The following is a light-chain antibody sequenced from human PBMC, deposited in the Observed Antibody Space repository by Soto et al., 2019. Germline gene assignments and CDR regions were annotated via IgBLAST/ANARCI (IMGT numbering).Light chain of an antibody. CDR1: QHVTTTY. V-gene: IGKV3-20*01. Sequence: IVLTQSPATLSLSPGERATLSCTASQHVTTTYIAWYQQKFGQAPRLLIYGASTRATGTPDRFTGGGFGTAFTLTISRVEPEDFAVYYCQQYDSSFTFGGGTKVEMK. J-gene: IGKJ4*01. CDR2: GAS. CDR3: QQYDSSFT.